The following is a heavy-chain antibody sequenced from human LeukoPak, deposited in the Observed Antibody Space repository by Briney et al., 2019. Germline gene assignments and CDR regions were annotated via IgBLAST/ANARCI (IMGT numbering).Heavy chain of an antibody. CDR1: GFTFSHYD. V-gene: IGHV3-11*04. D-gene: IGHD6-13*01. CDR3: AILYSSSWPVDY. CDR2: ISSSGSTI. J-gene: IGHJ4*02. Sequence: GGSLSLSCAASGFTFSHYDMSWTRQAPGKGLECVSYISSSGSTIYYADSVKGRFTISRDNAKNSLYLQMNSLRAEDTAVYYCAILYSSSWPVDYWGQGTLVTVSS.